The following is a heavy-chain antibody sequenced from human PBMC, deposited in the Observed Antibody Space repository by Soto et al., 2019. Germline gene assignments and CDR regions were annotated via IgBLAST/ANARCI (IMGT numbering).Heavy chain of an antibody. Sequence: GGSLRLSCAASGFTFSSYDMHWVRQATGKGLEWVSAIGTAGDTYYPGSVKGRFTISRENAKNSLYLQMNSLRAEDTAVYYCARDSVRYGMDVWGQGTTVTVS. CDR2: IGTAGDT. CDR1: GFTFSSYD. V-gene: IGHV3-13*01. CDR3: ARDSVRYGMDV. J-gene: IGHJ6*02.